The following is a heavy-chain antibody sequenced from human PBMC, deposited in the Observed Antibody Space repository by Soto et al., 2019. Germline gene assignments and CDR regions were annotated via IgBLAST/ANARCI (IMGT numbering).Heavy chain of an antibody. Sequence: GASVKVSCKASGYTFTSYGISWVRQAPGQGLEWMGWISAYNGNTNYAQKLQGRVTMTTDTSTSTAYMELRSLRSDDTAVYYCARVGFGELFVFPSNYYYYGMDVWGQGTTVTVSS. CDR2: ISAYNGNT. J-gene: IGHJ6*02. CDR1: GYTFTSYG. V-gene: IGHV1-18*01. D-gene: IGHD3-10*01. CDR3: ARVGFGELFVFPSNYYYYGMDV.